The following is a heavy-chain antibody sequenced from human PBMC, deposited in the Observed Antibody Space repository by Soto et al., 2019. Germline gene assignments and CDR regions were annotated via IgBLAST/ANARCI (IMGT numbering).Heavy chain of an antibody. D-gene: IGHD1-26*01. V-gene: IGHV1-8*02. CDR2: MNPNSGNT. J-gene: IGHJ4*02. Sequence: QVQLVQSGAEVKKPGASVKVSCKASGYTFTSYDVNWVRQATGQGLEWMGWMNPNSGNTGYAQKFQGRVTMTRNAAINTAYMELSSLSSEDTAVYYCAIVGARPPDYWGQGTLVTVSS. CDR3: AIVGARPPDY. CDR1: GYTFTSYD.